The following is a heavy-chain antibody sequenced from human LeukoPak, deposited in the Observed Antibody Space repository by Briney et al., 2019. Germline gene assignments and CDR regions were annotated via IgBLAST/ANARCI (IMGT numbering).Heavy chain of an antibody. V-gene: IGHV4-59*01. J-gene: IGHJ4*02. D-gene: IGHD6-13*01. CDR1: GGSISSYY. CDR2: IYYSGST. CDR3: ARDASGGGSNWYIDY. Sequence: SETLSLTCTVSGGSISSYYWSWIRQPPGKGLEWIGYIYYSGSTNYNPSLKSRVTISVDTSKNQFSLKLSSVTAADTAVYYCARDASGGGSNWYIDYWGQGTLVTVSS.